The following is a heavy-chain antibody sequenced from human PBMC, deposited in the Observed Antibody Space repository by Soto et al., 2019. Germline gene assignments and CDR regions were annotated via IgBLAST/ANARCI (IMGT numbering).Heavy chain of an antibody. D-gene: IGHD3-10*01. J-gene: IGHJ6*02. CDR1: GFSLSNARMG. Sequence: QVTLKESGPVLVKPTETLTLTCTVSGFSLSNARMGVSWIRQPPGKALEWLAHIFSNDEKSYSTSLKSRLTISKDTSKSQVVLTMTNMDPVDTATYYCARTVRITMVRGVSPQITYYYYGMDVWGQGTTVTVSS. CDR2: IFSNDEK. CDR3: ARTVRITMVRGVSPQITYYYYGMDV. V-gene: IGHV2-26*01.